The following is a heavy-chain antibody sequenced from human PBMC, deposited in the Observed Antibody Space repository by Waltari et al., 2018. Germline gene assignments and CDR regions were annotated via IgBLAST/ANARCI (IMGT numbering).Heavy chain of an antibody. CDR2: IYYSGTT. Sequence: QVQLQESGPGLVKPSQTLSLTCTVSGGSISSGGYYWSWIRQHPGKGLEWICYIYYSGTTYYNPSLKIRVTISVDTSKNQFSLKLGSVTAADTAVYYCARAYYDCSGYYLIDYWGQGTLVTVSS. CDR1: GGSISSGGYY. J-gene: IGHJ4*02. D-gene: IGHD3-22*01. CDR3: ARAYYDCSGYYLIDY. V-gene: IGHV4-31*03.